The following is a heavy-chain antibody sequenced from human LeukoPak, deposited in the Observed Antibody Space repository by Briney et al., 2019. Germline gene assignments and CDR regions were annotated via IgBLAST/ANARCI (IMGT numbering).Heavy chain of an antibody. CDR2: IYYSGSA. D-gene: IGHD2-2*01. CDR3: AKYYCSSTSCPGIDY. Sequence: SETLCLTCTVSGGSISSGDYYWNWIRQPPGKGLEWIGYIYYSGSAYYNPSLKSRVTISVDTSKSQFSLKLSSVTAADTAVYYCAKYYCSSTSCPGIDYWGQGTLVTVSS. V-gene: IGHV4-30-4*01. J-gene: IGHJ4*02. CDR1: GGSISSGDYY.